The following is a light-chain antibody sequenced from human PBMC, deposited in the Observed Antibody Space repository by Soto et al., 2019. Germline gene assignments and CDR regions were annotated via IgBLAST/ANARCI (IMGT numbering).Light chain of an antibody. CDR3: QQYGTTRYT. J-gene: IGKJ2*01. Sequence: IVLTQSPGALSVSPGERATLSCRASQTVRNSYLAWYQQKAGQAPRLLIYGASIRTPGTPDRFSGSGSGTDFILTISRPEPEDSAVYYCQQYGTTRYTFGQGTKLEIK. V-gene: IGKV3-20*01. CDR2: GAS. CDR1: QTVRNSY.